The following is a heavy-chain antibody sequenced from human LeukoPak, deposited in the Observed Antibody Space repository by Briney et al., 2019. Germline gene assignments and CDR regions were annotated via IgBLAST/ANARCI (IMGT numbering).Heavy chain of an antibody. Sequence: ASVKVSCKASGGTFSSYAISWVRQAPGQGLEWMGGIIPIFGTANYAQKFQGRVTITADKSTSTAYMELRSLRSDDTAVYYCARGEQWLVQNAFDIWGQGTMVTVSS. J-gene: IGHJ3*02. V-gene: IGHV1-69*06. CDR1: GGTFSSYA. D-gene: IGHD6-19*01. CDR3: ARGEQWLVQNAFDI. CDR2: IIPIFGTA.